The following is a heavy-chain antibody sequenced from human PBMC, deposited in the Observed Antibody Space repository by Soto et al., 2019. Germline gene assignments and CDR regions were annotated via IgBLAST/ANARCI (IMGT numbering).Heavy chain of an antibody. V-gene: IGHV4-59*01. J-gene: IGHJ5*02. CDR3: ARGANWFDP. CDR1: GCSISSFY. CDR2: IYYSGGP. Sequence: SETLSLTCTVSGCSISSFYWSWIRQPPGKGREWIGHIYYSGGPNYNPSLKSRVTMAFDTSKNQFSLKLSSATAADTAVYYCARGANWFDPWGQGTLVTVSS.